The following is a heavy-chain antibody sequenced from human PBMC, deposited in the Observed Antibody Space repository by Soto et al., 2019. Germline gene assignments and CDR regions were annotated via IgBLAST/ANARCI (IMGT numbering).Heavy chain of an antibody. D-gene: IGHD2-8*01. V-gene: IGHV1-46*01. J-gene: IGHJ4*02. CDR3: ASTGVMRYFDY. Sequence: ASVKVSCKASGYTFTSYYTHWVRQAPGQGLEWMGIINPSGGSTSYAQKSQGRVTMTRDTSTSTVYMELSSLRSEDTAVYYCASTGVMRYFDYWGQGTLVTVSS. CDR1: GYTFTSYY. CDR2: INPSGGST.